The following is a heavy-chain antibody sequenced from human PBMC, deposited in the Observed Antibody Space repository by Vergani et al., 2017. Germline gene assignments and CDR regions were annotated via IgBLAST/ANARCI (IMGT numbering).Heavy chain of an antibody. Sequence: EVQLVESGGGLVQPGGSLRLSCAASGFTFSSYEMNWVRQAPGKGLEWVSYISSSGSTIYYADSVKGRFTISRDNAKNSLYLQMNSLRAEDTAVYYCARGPFTVTTYGFDYWGQGTLVTVSS. V-gene: IGHV3-48*03. J-gene: IGHJ4*02. D-gene: IGHD4-17*01. CDR2: ISSSGSTI. CDR3: ARGPFTVTTYGFDY. CDR1: GFTFSSYE.